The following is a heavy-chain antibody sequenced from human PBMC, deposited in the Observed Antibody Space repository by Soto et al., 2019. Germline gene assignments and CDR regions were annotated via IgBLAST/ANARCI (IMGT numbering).Heavy chain of an antibody. CDR2: INPNTGAT. D-gene: IGHD3-10*01. CDR1: GHTLSDNY. V-gene: IGHV1-2*04. Sequence: QVQLVQSGAEVKKPGASVKVSCKASGHTLSDNYIHWVRQAPGQGLEWMGWINPNTGATNYAHKFQGSVTTTWDTSISTACMELSRLRSDDTAGYYCARDGGSWSSYGMDVWGQGTTVTVSS. J-gene: IGHJ6*02. CDR3: ARDGGSWSSYGMDV.